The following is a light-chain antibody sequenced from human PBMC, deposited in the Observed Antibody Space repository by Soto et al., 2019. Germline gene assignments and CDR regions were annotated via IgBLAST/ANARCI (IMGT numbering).Light chain of an antibody. V-gene: IGKV3D-15*01. CDR1: QSVSTK. J-gene: IGKJ3*01. Sequence: MVMTQSPATLSVSPGEKATLSCRASQSVSTKLAWYQQKPGQAPRLLIYCASTRATGIPARFSGSGSGTEFTLTISSLQSEDFAVYYCQQYNNWPYTFGPGTRVDIK. CDR2: CAS. CDR3: QQYNNWPYT.